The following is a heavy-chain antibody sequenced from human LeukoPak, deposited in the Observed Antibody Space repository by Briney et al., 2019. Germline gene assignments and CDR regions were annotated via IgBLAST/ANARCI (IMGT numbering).Heavy chain of an antibody. CDR2: IYYSGST. V-gene: IGHV4-31*03. D-gene: IGHD4-23*01. CDR1: GGSISSGGYY. CDR3: AGGYGGNSGAFDI. J-gene: IGHJ3*02. Sequence: SETLSLTCTVSGGSISSGGYYWSWIRQHPGKGLEWIGYIYYSGSTYYNPSLKSRVTISVDTSKNQFSLKLSSVTAADTAVYYCAGGYGGNSGAFDIWGQGTMVTVSS.